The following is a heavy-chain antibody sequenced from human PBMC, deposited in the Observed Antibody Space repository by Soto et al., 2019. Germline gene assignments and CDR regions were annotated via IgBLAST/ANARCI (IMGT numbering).Heavy chain of an antibody. CDR3: DIEDYGDYGGYFDY. Sequence: QLQLQESGSGLVKPSQTLSLTCTVSGGSIRTGGYSWSWIRQPPGQGLEWIGNTYHTGNPYYNPYLKSRVIISVDRSNNQFLPKVSAVTAAATAVYYCDIEDYGDYGGYFDYWGQVSLGTVSS. J-gene: IGHJ4*02. CDR1: GGSIRTGGYS. CDR2: TYHTGNP. V-gene: IGHV4-30-2*01. D-gene: IGHD4-17*01.